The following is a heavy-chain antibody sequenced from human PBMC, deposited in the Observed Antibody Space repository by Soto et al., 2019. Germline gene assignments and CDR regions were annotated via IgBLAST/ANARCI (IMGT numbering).Heavy chain of an antibody. V-gene: IGHV3-15*07. D-gene: IGHD3-3*02. J-gene: IGHJ6*02. CDR3: TTDQRFWSGPYIYYGMDV. CDR2: IKSKTDGGTT. Sequence: PGGSLRLSCAASGFTFSNAWMNWVRQAPGKGLEWVGRIKSKTDGGTTDYAAPVKGRFTISRDDSKNTLYLQMNSLKTEDTAVYYCTTDQRFWSGPYIYYGMDVWGQGTTVTVSS. CDR1: GFTFSNAW.